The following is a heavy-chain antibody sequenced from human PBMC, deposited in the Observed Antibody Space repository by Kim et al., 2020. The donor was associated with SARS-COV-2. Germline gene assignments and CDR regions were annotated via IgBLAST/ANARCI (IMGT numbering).Heavy chain of an antibody. CDR1: GGTFSSYT. CDR2: IIPILGIA. J-gene: IGHJ3*02. V-gene: IGHV1-69*02. Sequence: SVKVSCKASGGTFSSYTISWVRQAPGQGLEWMGRIIPILGIANYAQKFQGRVTITADKSTSTAYMELSSLRSEDTAVYYCARRGGDDAFDIWGQGTMVTVSS. CDR3: ARRGGDDAFDI. D-gene: IGHD3-10*01.